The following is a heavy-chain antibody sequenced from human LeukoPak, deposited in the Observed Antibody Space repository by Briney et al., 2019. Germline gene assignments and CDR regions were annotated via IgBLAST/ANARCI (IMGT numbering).Heavy chain of an antibody. D-gene: IGHD2-2*01. CDR3: ARAIPSCSSTSCPTGPYYYYYMDV. Sequence: SETLSLTCTVSGGSISSYYWSWIRQPAGKGLEWIGRIYTSGSTNYNPSLKSRVTMSVDTSKNQYSLKLSSVTAADTAVYYCARAIPSCSSTSCPTGPYYYYYMDVWGKGTTVTVSS. J-gene: IGHJ6*03. CDR2: IYTSGST. V-gene: IGHV4-4*07. CDR1: GGSISSYY.